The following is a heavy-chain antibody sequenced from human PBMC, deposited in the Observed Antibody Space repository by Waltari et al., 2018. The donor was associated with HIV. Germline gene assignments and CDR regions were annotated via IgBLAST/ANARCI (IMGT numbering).Heavy chain of an antibody. J-gene: IGHJ4*02. CDR1: GFTFRTYG. CDR2: IWYDGSNK. CDR3: ARMVSSSGWYVFDY. D-gene: IGHD6-19*01. V-gene: IGHV3-33*01. Sequence: VHLVESGGGVVQPGRSLSLSCAASGFTFRTYGMPWVRQAPGKGLEWVAVIWYDGSNKYYADSVKGRFTISRDNSKNTLYLQMNSLRAEDTAVYYCARMVSSSGWYVFDYWGQGTLVTVSS.